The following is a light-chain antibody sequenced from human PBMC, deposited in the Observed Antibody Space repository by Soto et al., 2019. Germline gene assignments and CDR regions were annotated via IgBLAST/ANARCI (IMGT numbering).Light chain of an antibody. CDR1: SSNIGAGYD. Sequence: QSVLTQPPSVSGAPGQRVTLSCTGSSSNIGAGYDVHWYQQLPGTAPKLLIYGNSNRPSGVPDRFSGPKSGTSASLAITGLQAEDEADYYCQSYDSSLSGYVFGTGTKVTVL. V-gene: IGLV1-40*01. CDR2: GNS. J-gene: IGLJ1*01. CDR3: QSYDSSLSGYV.